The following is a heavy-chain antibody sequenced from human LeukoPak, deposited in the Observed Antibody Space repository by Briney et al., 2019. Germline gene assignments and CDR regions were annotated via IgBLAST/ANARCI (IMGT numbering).Heavy chain of an antibody. J-gene: IGHJ6*03. CDR3: ARDPVAARPNYYYMDV. V-gene: IGHV3-7*01. CDR2: IKQNGSEK. CDR1: GFTFSSYW. D-gene: IGHD6-6*01. Sequence: GGSLRLSCAASGFTFSSYWMSWVRQAPGKGLEWVANIKQNGSEKYNVDSVKGRFTISRDNAKNSLYLQMNSLRAEDTAVYYCARDPVAARPNYYYMDVWGKGTTVTVSS.